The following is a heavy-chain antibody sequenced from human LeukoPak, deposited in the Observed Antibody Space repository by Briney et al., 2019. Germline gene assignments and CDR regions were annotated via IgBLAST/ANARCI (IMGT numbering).Heavy chain of an antibody. CDR3: ARAHCSSTSCPNWFDP. Sequence: SQTLSLTCTVSGGSISSGGYYWSWIRQHPGKGLEWIGYIYYSGSTYYNPSLKSRVTISVDTSKNQFSLKLSSVTAADMAVYYCARAHCSSTSCPNWFDPWGQGTLVTVSS. D-gene: IGHD2-2*01. J-gene: IGHJ5*02. V-gene: IGHV4-31*03. CDR1: GGSISSGGYY. CDR2: IYYSGST.